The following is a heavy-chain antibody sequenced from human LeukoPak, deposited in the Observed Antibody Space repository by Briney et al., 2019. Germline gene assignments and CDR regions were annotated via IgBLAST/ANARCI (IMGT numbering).Heavy chain of an antibody. D-gene: IGHD3-16*02. CDR1: GFTFSSYW. Sequence: GGSLRLSCAASGFTFSSYWMSWVRQAPGKGLEWVANIKQDGSEKYYVDSVKGRFTISRDNAKNSLYLQMNSLRAEDTAVYYCARAVYDYVWGSYRLSRFDPWGQGTLVTVSS. V-gene: IGHV3-7*01. CDR2: IKQDGSEK. CDR3: ARAVYDYVWGSYRLSRFDP. J-gene: IGHJ5*02.